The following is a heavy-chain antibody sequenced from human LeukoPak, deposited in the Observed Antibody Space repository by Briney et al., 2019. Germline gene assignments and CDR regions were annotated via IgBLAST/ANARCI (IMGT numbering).Heavy chain of an antibody. D-gene: IGHD3-3*01. J-gene: IGHJ4*02. CDR3: ARDPGSGYYLLGYYFDY. V-gene: IGHV4-59*12. CDR2: IYYSGST. Sequence: SETLSLTCTVSGGSISNYYWSWIRQPPGKGLEWIGYIYYSGSTNYNPSLKSRVTISVDTSKNQFSLKLSSVTAADTAMYYRARDPGSGYYLLGYYFDYWGQGTLVTVSS. CDR1: GGSISNYY.